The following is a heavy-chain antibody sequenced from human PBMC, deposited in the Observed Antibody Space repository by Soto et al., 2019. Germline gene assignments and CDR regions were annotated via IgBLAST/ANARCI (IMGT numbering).Heavy chain of an antibody. V-gene: IGHV3-30*04. CDR3: ARDRWGYVSGAFDY. CDR2: ISYDGSQK. Sequence: QVQLVESGGGVVQPGRSLRLSCAASGFTFSNVMHWVRQAPGKGLEWVAVISYDGSQKFYAVSVKGRFTISRDNSKNTVYLQMNSLRSEDTAVYYCARDRWGYVSGAFDYWGQGTLVTVPS. D-gene: IGHD3-10*01. J-gene: IGHJ4*02. CDR1: GFTFSNV.